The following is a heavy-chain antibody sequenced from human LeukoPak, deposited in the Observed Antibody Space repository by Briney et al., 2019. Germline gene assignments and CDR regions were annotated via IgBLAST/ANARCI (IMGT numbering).Heavy chain of an antibody. CDR3: VDGTPFDY. J-gene: IGHJ4*02. CDR1: GFTFRSYE. V-gene: IGHV3-48*03. Sequence: PGGSLRLSCAASGFTFRSYEVNWVRQAPGKRLEWVSFIISSGSTIYYADSVKGRFTISRDNAKNSLYLQMNSLRAEDTAVYYCVDGTPFDYWGQGTLVTVSS. D-gene: IGHD5-24*01. CDR2: IISSGSTI.